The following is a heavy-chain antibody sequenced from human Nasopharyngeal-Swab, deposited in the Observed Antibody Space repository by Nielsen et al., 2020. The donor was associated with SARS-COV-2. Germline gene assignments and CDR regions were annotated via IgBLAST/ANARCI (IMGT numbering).Heavy chain of an antibody. CDR3: ARALRYFDWSGSWWFDP. J-gene: IGHJ5*02. V-gene: IGHV4-59*01. D-gene: IGHD3-9*01. CDR2: IYYSGST. Sequence: CIRQPPGKGLEWIGYIYYSGSTNYNPSLKSRVTISVDTSKNQFSLKLSSVTDADTAVYYCARALRYFDWSGSWWFDPWGQGTLVTVSS.